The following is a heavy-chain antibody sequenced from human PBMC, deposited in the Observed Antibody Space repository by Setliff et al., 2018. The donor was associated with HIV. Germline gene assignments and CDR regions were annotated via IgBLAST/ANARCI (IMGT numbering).Heavy chain of an antibody. CDR2: ISAYNGNR. CDR1: GYIFTGFG. V-gene: IGHV1-18*01. Sequence: WASVKVSCKTSGYIFTGFGLTWVRQAPGQGLEWMGWISAYNGNRNYAQKVQDRVTMTTDTSTRTAYMELRSLRSDDTAVYYCVRDESSYYDSSGYLVFDHWGQGTLGTSPQ. D-gene: IGHD3-22*01. J-gene: IGHJ4*02. CDR3: VRDESSYYDSSGYLVFDH.